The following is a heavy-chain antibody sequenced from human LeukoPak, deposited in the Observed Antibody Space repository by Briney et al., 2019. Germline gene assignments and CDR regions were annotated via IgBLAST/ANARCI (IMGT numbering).Heavy chain of an antibody. Sequence: GGSLRLSCAASGFSFSRYTMGWVRQAPGKGLEWVSAIFGGGGDTFYADSVKGRFTISRDNSKNTLDLQINSLRAEDTAVYHCAKDKYSPVRSMSEAAYYFDFWGPGTLVTVSS. V-gene: IGHV3-23*01. CDR2: IFGGGGDT. CDR1: GFSFSRYT. CDR3: AKDKYSPVRSMSEAAYYFDF. D-gene: IGHD6-13*01. J-gene: IGHJ4*02.